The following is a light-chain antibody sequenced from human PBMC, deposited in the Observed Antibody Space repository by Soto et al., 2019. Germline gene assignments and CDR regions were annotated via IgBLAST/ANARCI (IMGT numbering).Light chain of an antibody. CDR3: VLYVGSGVGV. J-gene: IGLJ3*02. Sequence: QTVVTQEPSFSVSPGGTVTLTCGLSSGSVSTGSYPGWYQQTPGQAPRTLIYNTNTRSSGVPDRFSGSILENKAALTITGAQADDESDYYCVLYVGSGVGVFGGGTKLTVL. V-gene: IGLV8-61*01. CDR2: NTN. CDR1: SGSVSTGSY.